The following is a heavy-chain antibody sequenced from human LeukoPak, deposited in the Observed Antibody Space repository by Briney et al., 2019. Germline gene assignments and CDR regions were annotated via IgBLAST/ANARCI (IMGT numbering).Heavy chain of an antibody. J-gene: IGHJ4*02. D-gene: IGHD2-2*01. Sequence: PGRSLRLSCAASGFIFNNYAMHWVRQAPGKGLEWVALISSDGGKKSYADSVKDRFTISRDNAKNTLYLQMNSLRAEDTAVYYCAKDSGWRVVPAAMNYWGQGTLVTVSS. V-gene: IGHV3-30*04. CDR1: GFIFNNYA. CDR2: ISSDGGKK. CDR3: AKDSGWRVVPAAMNY.